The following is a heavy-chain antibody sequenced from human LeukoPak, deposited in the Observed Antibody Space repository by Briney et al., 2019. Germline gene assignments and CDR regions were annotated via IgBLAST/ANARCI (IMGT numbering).Heavy chain of an antibody. D-gene: IGHD3-10*01. Sequence: PGGSLRLSCAASGFTFSSYSMNWVRQAPGKGLEWVSYISSSSSTIYYADSVKGRFTISRDNAKNSLYLQINSLRAEDTAVYYCARLLYYYGSGSYYIDYWGQGTLVTVSS. CDR2: ISSSSSTI. CDR3: ARLLYYYGSGSYYIDY. J-gene: IGHJ4*02. CDR1: GFTFSSYS. V-gene: IGHV3-48*01.